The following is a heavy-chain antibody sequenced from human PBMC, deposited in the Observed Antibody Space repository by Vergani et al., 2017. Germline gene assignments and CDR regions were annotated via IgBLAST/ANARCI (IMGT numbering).Heavy chain of an antibody. CDR3: ARDLLGIAAAGNAFDI. V-gene: IGHV4-59*01. CDR1: GGSISSYY. D-gene: IGHD6-13*01. Sequence: QVQLQESGPGLVKPSETLSLTCTVSGGSISSYYWSWIRQPPGKGLEWIWYIYYSGSTNYNPSLKSRVTISVDTSKNQFSLKLSSVTAADTAVYYCARDLLGIAAAGNAFDIWGQGTMVTVSS. J-gene: IGHJ3*02. CDR2: IYYSGST.